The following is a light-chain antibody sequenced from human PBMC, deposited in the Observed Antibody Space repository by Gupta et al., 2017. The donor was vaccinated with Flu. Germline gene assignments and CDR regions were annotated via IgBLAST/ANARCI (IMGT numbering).Light chain of an antibody. J-gene: IGKJ2*01. Sequence: DIQMTQSPSSLSASVGDRVTITCRASQSISSYLNWYQQKPEKAPKLLIYAASSLQSGVPSRFSGSGSGTDFTLTISSLQPEDFATYYCQQSYSTPPQTFGQGTKLEIK. V-gene: IGKV1-39*01. CDR2: AAS. CDR1: QSISSY. CDR3: QQSYSTPPQT.